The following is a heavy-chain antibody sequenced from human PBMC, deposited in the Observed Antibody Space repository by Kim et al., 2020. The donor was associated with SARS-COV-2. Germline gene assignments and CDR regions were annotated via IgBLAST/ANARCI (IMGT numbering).Heavy chain of an antibody. V-gene: IGHV4-34*01. CDR1: GGSFSGYY. Sequence: SETLSLTCAVYGGSFSGYYWSWIRQPPGKGLEWIGEINHSGSTNYNPSLKSRVTISVDTSKNQFSLKLSSVTAADTAVYYCARVQLGRGWGWFDPWGQGTLVTVSS. CDR2: INHSGST. J-gene: IGHJ5*02. D-gene: IGHD6-6*01. CDR3: ARVQLGRGWGWFDP.